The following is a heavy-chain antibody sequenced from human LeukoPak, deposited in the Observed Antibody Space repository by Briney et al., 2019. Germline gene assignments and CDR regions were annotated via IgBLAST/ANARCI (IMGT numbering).Heavy chain of an antibody. D-gene: IGHD2-2*01. CDR3: ARELSCSSTSCYRTNYYYGMDV. J-gene: IGHJ6*02. Sequence: PGGSLRLSCAASGFTFSSYAMHWVRQAPGKGLEWVAVISYDGSNKYYADSVKGRFTISRDNSKNTLYLQMNSLRAEDTAVYYCARELSCSSTSCYRTNYYYGMDVWGQGTTVTVSS. CDR1: GFTFSSYA. CDR2: ISYDGSNK. V-gene: IGHV3-30-3*01.